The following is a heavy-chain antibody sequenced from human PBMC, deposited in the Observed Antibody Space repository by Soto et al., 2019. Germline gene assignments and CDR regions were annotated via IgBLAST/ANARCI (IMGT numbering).Heavy chain of an antibody. CDR2: ISYDGSNK. CDR1: GFTFSSYG. D-gene: IGHD1-26*01. V-gene: IGHV3-30*18. Sequence: QVQLVESGGGVVQPGRSLRLSCAASGFTFSSYGMHWVRQAPGKGLEWVAVISYDGSNKYYADSVKGRFTISRDNSKNTLYLQMNSLRAEDTAVYYCAKDSLKWERWTAASPGIPNDYYYYYGMDVWGQGTTVTVSS. J-gene: IGHJ6*02. CDR3: AKDSLKWERWTAASPGIPNDYYYYYGMDV.